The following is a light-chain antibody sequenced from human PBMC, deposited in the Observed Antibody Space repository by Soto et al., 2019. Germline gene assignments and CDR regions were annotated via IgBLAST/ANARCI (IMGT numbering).Light chain of an antibody. V-gene: IGLV1-47*01. Sequence: QSVLTQPPSASGTPGQRVTISCSGSSSNIGSKYVYWYQQLPGTAPKLLIYKNNQRPSGVPDRFSGSKSGTSASLAISGLRSEDEADYYCAAWDDSLSGRVFGGGTTLTVL. CDR3: AAWDDSLSGRV. CDR2: KNN. CDR1: SSNIGSKY. J-gene: IGLJ3*02.